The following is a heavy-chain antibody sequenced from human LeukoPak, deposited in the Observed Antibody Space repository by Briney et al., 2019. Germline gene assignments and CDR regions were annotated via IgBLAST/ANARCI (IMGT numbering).Heavy chain of an antibody. CDR2: FDPEDGET. CDR1: GYTLTELS. V-gene: IGHV1-24*01. Sequence: ASVKVSCKASGYTLTELSMHWVRQAPGKGLEWMGGFDPEDGETIYAQKFQGRVTMTEDTSTDTAYMELSSLRSEDTAVYYCATLTDLYYYYGMDVWGQGTTVTVSS. CDR3: ATLTDLYYYYGMDV. J-gene: IGHJ6*02. D-gene: IGHD3-16*01.